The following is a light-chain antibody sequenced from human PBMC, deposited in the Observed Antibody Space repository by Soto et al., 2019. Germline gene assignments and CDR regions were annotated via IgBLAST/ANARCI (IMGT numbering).Light chain of an antibody. V-gene: IGKV2-30*01. CDR1: QSLVYSDGNTY. CDR2: KVS. CDR3: MQGTHWPLT. J-gene: IGKJ1*01. Sequence: DVVMTQSPLSLPVTLGQPASISCRSSQSLVYSDGNTYLSWFQQRPGQSPRRLIYKVSNRDSGVPDRFSGSGSGTDFTLKISRVEAEDVGVYYCMQGTHWPLTFGQGTKWIS.